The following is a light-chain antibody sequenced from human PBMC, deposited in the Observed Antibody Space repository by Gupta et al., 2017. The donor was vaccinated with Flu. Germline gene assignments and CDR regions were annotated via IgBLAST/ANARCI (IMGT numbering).Light chain of an antibody. CDR1: QSVSSS. V-gene: IGKV3-15*01. Sequence: EIVMRQSPATLSVSPGERATLSCRAGQSVSSSLAWYQLKPGQAPRVLIYGASTRATGIPGRFSGSGSGTEFTLTISILQSEDFAVYYCQQDNNWPQTFGQGTKVEIK. CDR2: GAS. CDR3: QQDNNWPQT. J-gene: IGKJ1*01.